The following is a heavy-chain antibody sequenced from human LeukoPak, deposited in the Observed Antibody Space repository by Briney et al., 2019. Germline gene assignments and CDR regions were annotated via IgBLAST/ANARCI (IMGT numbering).Heavy chain of an antibody. J-gene: IGHJ5*02. CDR2: IYHSGST. Sequence: SETLSLTCAVSGYSISSGYYWGWIRQPPGKGLEWIGSIYHSGSTYYNPSLKSRVTISVDTSKNQFSLKLSSVTAADTAVSYCARQGLGIAAALFDPWGQGTLVTVSS. D-gene: IGHD6-13*01. CDR1: GYSISSGYY. V-gene: IGHV4-38-2*01. CDR3: ARQGLGIAAALFDP.